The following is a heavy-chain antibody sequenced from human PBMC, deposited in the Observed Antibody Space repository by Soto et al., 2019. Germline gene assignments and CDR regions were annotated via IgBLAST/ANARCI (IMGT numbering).Heavy chain of an antibody. CDR2: IFSNDEK. CDR1: GFSLNNALMG. V-gene: IGHV2-26*01. D-gene: IGHD6-19*01. J-gene: IGHJ4*02. Sequence: SGPTLVNPTETLTLTCTVSGFSLNNALMGVSWIRQPPGKALEWLAHIFSNDEKSYSTSLKNRLTISKDTSKSQVVLTMTNMDPVDTATYYCARSSKNSHGWYDFAYWGQGALVTVSS. CDR3: ARSSKNSHGWYDFAY.